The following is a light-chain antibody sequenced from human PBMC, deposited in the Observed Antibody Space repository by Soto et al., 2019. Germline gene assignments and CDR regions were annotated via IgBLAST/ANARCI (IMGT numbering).Light chain of an antibody. Sequence: QSALTQPRSVSGSPGQSVTIACTGTSSDVGGYHFVSWYQQHTGKAPKVMIYDVSKRPSGVPDRFSGSKSDNTASLTISGLQTEDEADYYCCSHAGSYEVFGGGTKVTVL. CDR2: DVS. CDR1: SSDVGGYHF. V-gene: IGLV2-11*01. J-gene: IGLJ2*01. CDR3: CSHAGSYEV.